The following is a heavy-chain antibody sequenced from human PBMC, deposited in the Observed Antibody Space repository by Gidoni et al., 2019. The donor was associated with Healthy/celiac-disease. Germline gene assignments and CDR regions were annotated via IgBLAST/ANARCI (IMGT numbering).Heavy chain of an antibody. CDR3: TRDQGLEYYYYYMDV. Sequence: EVQLVESGGGLVQPGRSLRLSCTASGFTFVDYAMSWFRQAPGKGLEWVGFIRSKAYGGTTEDAASVKGRFTSSRDDSKSIAYLQMNSLKTEDTAVYYCTRDQGLEYYYYYMDVWGKGTTVTVSS. D-gene: IGHD1-1*01. CDR1: GFTFVDYA. CDR2: IRSKAYGGTT. V-gene: IGHV3-49*03. J-gene: IGHJ6*03.